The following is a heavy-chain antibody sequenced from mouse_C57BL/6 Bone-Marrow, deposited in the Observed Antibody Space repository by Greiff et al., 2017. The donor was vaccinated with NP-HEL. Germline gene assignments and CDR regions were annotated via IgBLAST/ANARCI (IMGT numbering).Heavy chain of an antibody. J-gene: IGHJ4*01. CDR3: DRIATELRIQAMDY. Sequence: QVTLKVSGPGILQPSQTLSLTCSFSGFSLSTFGMGVGWIRQPSGKGLVWLAHIWWDDDKYYNPALKSRLTISKDTSKNQVFLHIAHVDTADTATDYSDRIATELRIQAMDYWGQGTAVTGTS. D-gene: IGHD3-2*02. V-gene: IGHV8-8*01. CDR2: IWWDDDK. CDR1: GFSLSTFGMG.